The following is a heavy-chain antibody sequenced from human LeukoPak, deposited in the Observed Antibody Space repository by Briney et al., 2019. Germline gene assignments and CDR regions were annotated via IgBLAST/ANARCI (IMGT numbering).Heavy chain of an antibody. J-gene: IGHJ4*02. CDR1: GGSISSYY. Sequence: SGTLSLTCTVSGGSISSYYWSWIRQPPGKGLEWIGYIYYSGSTNYNPSLKSRVTISVDTSKNQFSLKLSSVTAADTAVYYCAGLTTVTNYFDYWGQGTLVTVSS. CDR2: IYYSGST. D-gene: IGHD4-17*01. CDR3: AGLTTVTNYFDY. V-gene: IGHV4-59*01.